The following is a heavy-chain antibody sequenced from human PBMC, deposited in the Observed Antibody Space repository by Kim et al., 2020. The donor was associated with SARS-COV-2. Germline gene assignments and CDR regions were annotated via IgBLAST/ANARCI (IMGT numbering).Heavy chain of an antibody. CDR2: SAN. CDR3: ARDYGRSFDL. V-gene: IGHV3-7*01. D-gene: IGHD3-16*01. Sequence: SANYLVDSVRGRLAISGDNAKNSLSLQMDSLRGEDTAVYYCARDYGRSFDLWGQGTLVTVSS. J-gene: IGHJ4*02.